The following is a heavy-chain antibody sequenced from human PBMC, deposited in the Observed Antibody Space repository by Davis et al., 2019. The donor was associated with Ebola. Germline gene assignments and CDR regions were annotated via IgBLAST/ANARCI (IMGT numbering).Heavy chain of an antibody. CDR2: INHSGNT. CDR1: GGPIRSSTYY. J-gene: IGHJ2*01. CDR3: ARASGWSFDL. V-gene: IGHV4-39*07. Sequence: MPSETLSLTCTFSGGPIRSSTYYWSWIRQPPGKGLEWIGEINHSGNTNYNPSLKSRVTISLDMSKNQFSLKVNSVTAADTAVYYCARASGWSFDLWGRGTLVTVSS. D-gene: IGHD3-3*01.